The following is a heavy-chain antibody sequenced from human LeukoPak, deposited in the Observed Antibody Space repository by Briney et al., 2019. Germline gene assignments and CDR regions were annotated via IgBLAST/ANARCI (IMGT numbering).Heavy chain of an antibody. Sequence: GGSLRLSCAASGFTVSRNYMSWVRQAPGKGLEWVSVIYSGGRTYYADSVKGRFTISRDNSKNTLYLQMSRLRAEDTAVYYCAELGITMIGGVWGKGTTVTISS. D-gene: IGHD3-10*02. CDR2: IYSGGRT. V-gene: IGHV3-66*01. CDR3: AELGITMIGGV. CDR1: GFTVSRNY. J-gene: IGHJ6*04.